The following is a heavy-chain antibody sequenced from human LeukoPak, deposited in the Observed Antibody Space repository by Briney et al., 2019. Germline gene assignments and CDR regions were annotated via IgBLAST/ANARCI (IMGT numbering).Heavy chain of an antibody. V-gene: IGHV4-34*01. CDR2: IYHSGST. Sequence: SETLSLTCAVYGGSFSGYYWSWIRQPPGKGLEWIGEIYHSGSTNYNPSLKSRVTISVDKSKNQFSLKLSSVTAADTAVYYCAREEKALDPWGQGTLVTVSS. J-gene: IGHJ5*02. CDR3: AREEKALDP. CDR1: GGSFSGYY.